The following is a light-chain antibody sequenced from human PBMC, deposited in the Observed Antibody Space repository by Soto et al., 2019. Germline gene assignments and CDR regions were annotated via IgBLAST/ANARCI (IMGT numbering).Light chain of an antibody. V-gene: IGKV3-20*01. J-gene: IGKJ4*01. Sequence: EIVLTQSPGTLSLSPGERATLSCGASQSVSSYYLAWYQQKPGQAPRLLIYGADSRATGIPDRFSGSGSWTAFTLTIIRLEPEDFAVYYCQQYGSSPTFVGGTKVEI. CDR2: GAD. CDR3: QQYGSSPT. CDR1: QSVSSYY.